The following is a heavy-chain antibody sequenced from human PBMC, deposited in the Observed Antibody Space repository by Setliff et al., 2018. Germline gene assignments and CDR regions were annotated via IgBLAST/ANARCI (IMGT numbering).Heavy chain of an antibody. V-gene: IGHV3-30*02. CDR1: GFTFSSYA. Sequence: GSLRLSCAASGFTFSSYAMHWVRQAPGKGLEWVASIRYDGSGKYYGDSLKGRFTISRDNFENTLYLQMTSLRPEDTAVYYCTRGAISGHDLGSPYWGQGTLVTVSS. CDR2: IRYDGSGK. CDR3: TRGAISGHDLGSPY. D-gene: IGHD5-12*01. J-gene: IGHJ4*02.